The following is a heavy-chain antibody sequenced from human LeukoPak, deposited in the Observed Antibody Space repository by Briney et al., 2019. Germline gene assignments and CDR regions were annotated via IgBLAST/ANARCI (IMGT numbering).Heavy chain of an antibody. D-gene: IGHD2-15*01. Sequence: GGTLRLSCAASGFTFSDYYMSWIRQAPGKGLEWVSYISSSGSTIYYAVSVKGRFTIFMGNAKDSLYLQMNSLRAEDTAVYYCARGRYCSGGSCNHYYYMDVWGKGTTVTISS. CDR3: ARGRYCSGGSCNHYYYMDV. CDR1: GFTFSDYY. CDR2: ISSSGSTI. V-gene: IGHV3-11*01. J-gene: IGHJ6*03.